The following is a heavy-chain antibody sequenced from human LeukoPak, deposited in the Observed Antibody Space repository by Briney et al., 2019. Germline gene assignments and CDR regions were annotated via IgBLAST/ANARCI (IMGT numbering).Heavy chain of an antibody. CDR2: IYDSGTT. J-gene: IGHJ6*03. CDR3: ARHQYYDSRGPHYYSYYYMDV. V-gene: IGHV4-38-2*02. CDR1: GYSVSGPYY. D-gene: IGHD3-22*01. Sequence: PSETLSLTCTVSGYSVSGPYYWGWIRQPPGRGLEWIGTIYDSGTTYYNPSLKSRVTISIGTSKNQFSLNLSSVTAADTAVYYCARHQYYDSRGPHYYSYYYMDVWGKGTTVTVSS.